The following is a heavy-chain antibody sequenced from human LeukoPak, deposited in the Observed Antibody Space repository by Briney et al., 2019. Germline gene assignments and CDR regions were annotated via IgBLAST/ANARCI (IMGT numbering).Heavy chain of an antibody. V-gene: IGHV3-9*01. CDR2: ISWNSGSI. CDR1: GFTFSSYG. CDR3: AKDGSSGWGYNWFDP. J-gene: IGHJ5*02. D-gene: IGHD6-19*01. Sequence: GGSLRLSCAASGFTFSSYGMHWVRQAPGKGLEWVSGISWNSGSIGYADSVKGRFTISRDNAKNSLYLQMNSLRAEDTALYYCAKDGSSGWGYNWFDPWGQGTLVTVSS.